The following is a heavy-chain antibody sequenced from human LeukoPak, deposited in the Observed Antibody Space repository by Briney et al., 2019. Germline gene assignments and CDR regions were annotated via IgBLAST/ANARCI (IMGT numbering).Heavy chain of an antibody. D-gene: IGHD3-10*01. CDR3: ARATDYYGSGSYLPLYYFYGMDV. Sequence: GGSLRLSCAASGFTFSRHAMHWVRQSPGKGLEWVAIISYDGSDEYIADSVKGRFSISRDNSRNTLDLQMNSLTTEDMALYYCARATDYYGSGSYLPLYYFYGMDVWGKGTAVIVFS. V-gene: IGHV3-30*04. CDR1: GFTFSRHA. J-gene: IGHJ6*04. CDR2: ISYDGSDE.